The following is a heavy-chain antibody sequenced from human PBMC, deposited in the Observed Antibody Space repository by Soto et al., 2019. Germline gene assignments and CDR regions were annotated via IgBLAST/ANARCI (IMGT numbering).Heavy chain of an antibody. D-gene: IGHD3-3*01. J-gene: IGHJ3*02. Sequence: ASVKVSCKASGYTFTSYGISWVRQAPGQGLEWMGWISAYNGNTNYAQKLQGRVTMSTDTSTSTAYMELRSLRSDDTAVYYCARDRYDFWSGLGDAFDIWGQGTMVTVSS. CDR3: ARDRYDFWSGLGDAFDI. CDR2: ISAYNGNT. CDR1: GYTFTSYG. V-gene: IGHV1-18*01.